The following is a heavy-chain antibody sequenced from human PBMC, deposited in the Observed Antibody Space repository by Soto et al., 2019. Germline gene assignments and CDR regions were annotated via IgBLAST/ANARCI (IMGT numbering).Heavy chain of an antibody. CDR1: GFTFSSYA. J-gene: IGHJ5*02. CDR3: ARDKRYSGYDLGNWFDP. Sequence: PGGSLRLSCAASGFTFSSYAMSWVRQAPGKGLEWVSAISGSGGSTYYADSVKGRVTITRDTSASTAYMELSSLRSEDTAVYYCARDKRYSGYDLGNWFDPWGQGTLVTVSS. CDR2: ISGSGGST. V-gene: IGHV3-23*01. D-gene: IGHD5-12*01.